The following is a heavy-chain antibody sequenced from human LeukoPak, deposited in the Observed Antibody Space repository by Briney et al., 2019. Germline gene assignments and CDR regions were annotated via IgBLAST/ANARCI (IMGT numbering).Heavy chain of an antibody. CDR1: GGSFSGYY. V-gene: IGHV4-34*01. CDR3: ARDGTYYDILTGYSDNWFDP. CDR2: INHSEST. D-gene: IGHD3-9*01. Sequence: SETLPLTCAVDGGSFSGYYWSWIRQPPGKGLEWIGEINHSESTNYNPSLKSRVTISVDTSKNQFSLKLSSVTAADTAVYYCARDGTYYDILTGYSDNWFDPWGQGTLVTVSS. J-gene: IGHJ5*02.